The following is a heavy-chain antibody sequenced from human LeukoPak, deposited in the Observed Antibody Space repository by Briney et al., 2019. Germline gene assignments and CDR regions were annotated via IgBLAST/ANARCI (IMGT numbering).Heavy chain of an antibody. V-gene: IGHV5-51*01. CDR3: ALKGNYDFWSGYYFDY. CDR2: IYPGDSDT. Sequence: GESLKISCKGSGYSFTSYWIGWVRQMPGKGLEWMGIIYPGDSDTRYSPSFQGQVTISADKSISTAYLQWSSLKAPDTAMYYCALKGNYDFWSGYYFDYWGQGTLVTVSS. D-gene: IGHD3-3*01. CDR1: GYSFTSYW. J-gene: IGHJ4*02.